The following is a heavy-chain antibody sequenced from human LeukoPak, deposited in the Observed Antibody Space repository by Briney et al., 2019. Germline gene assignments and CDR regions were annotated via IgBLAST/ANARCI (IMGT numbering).Heavy chain of an antibody. D-gene: IGHD1-26*01. CDR3: AGGGSYRHDAFDI. J-gene: IGHJ3*02. V-gene: IGHV3-30*03. CDR2: ISYDGSNK. Sequence: GGSLRLSCAASGFTFSSYGMHWVRQAPGKGLEWVAVISYDGSNKYYADSVKGRFTVSRDNSKNTLYLQMNSLRAEDTAVYYCAGGGSYRHDAFDIWGQGTMVTVSS. CDR1: GFTFSSYG.